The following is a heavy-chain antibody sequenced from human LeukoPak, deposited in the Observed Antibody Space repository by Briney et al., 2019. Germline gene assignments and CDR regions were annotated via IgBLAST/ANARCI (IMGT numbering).Heavy chain of an antibody. CDR1: GGSFSGYY. D-gene: IGHD5-12*01. V-gene: IGHV4-34*01. J-gene: IGHJ4*02. CDR2: INHSGST. CDR3: ARGAGRRGYDLAYN. Sequence: PSETLSLTCAVYGGSFSGYYWSWIRQPPGKGLEWIGKINHSGSTNYNPSLKSRVTISVDTSKNQFSLKLSSVTAADTAVYYCARGAGRRGYDLAYNWGQGTLVTVSS.